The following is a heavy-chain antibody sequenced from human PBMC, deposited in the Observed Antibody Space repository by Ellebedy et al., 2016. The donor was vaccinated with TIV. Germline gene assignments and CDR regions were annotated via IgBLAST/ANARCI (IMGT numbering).Heavy chain of an antibody. Sequence: SETLSLXCTVSGGSISSGDYYWSWIRQPPGKGLEWIGYIYYSGSTYYNPSLKSRVTISVDTSKNQFSLKLSSVTAADTAVYYCARELPYYDFWSGYQKNSFLPTTWGQGTLVTVSS. CDR3: ARELPYYDFWSGYQKNSFLPTT. D-gene: IGHD3-3*01. J-gene: IGHJ5*02. V-gene: IGHV4-30-4*01. CDR2: IYYSGST. CDR1: GGSISSGDYY.